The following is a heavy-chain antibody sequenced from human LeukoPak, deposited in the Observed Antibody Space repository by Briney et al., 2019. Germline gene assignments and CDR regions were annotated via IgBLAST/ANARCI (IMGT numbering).Heavy chain of an antibody. CDR1: GFTFSSYS. V-gene: IGHV3-21*01. CDR3: ARGDGATPPDAFDI. Sequence: PGGSLRLSCAASGFTFSSYSMNWVRRAPGKGLQWVSSISSSSSYIYYADSVKGRFTISRDNVKNSLYLQMSSLRGEDTAVYYCARGDGATPPDAFDIWGQGTMVTVSS. CDR2: ISSSSSYI. J-gene: IGHJ3*02. D-gene: IGHD3-10*01.